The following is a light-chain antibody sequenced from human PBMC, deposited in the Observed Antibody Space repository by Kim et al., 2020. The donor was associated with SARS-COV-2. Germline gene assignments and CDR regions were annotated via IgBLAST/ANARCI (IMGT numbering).Light chain of an antibody. J-gene: IGLJ3*02. V-gene: IGLV5-39*01. CDR1: NCISVAIYD. Sequence: FTCTLHNCISVAIYDLCWYQQMPGSLPQFLLRYKPDSNKQQASGVPSRFSGSKDSSTNAGLLVISGLESQDEADYYCAIWYSNTCVFGGGTQLTVL. CDR3: AIWYSNTCV. CDR2: YKPDSNK.